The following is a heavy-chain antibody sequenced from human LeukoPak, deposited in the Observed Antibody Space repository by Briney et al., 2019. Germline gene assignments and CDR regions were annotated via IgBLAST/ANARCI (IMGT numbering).Heavy chain of an antibody. CDR1: GDSISIGDYR. CDR3: AREGCSSTSCYTP. CDR2: IYYSGST. V-gene: IGHV4-30-4*08. J-gene: IGHJ4*02. Sequence: PSQTLSLTCSVSGDSISIGDYRWSWIRQPPGKGLEWIGYIYYSGSTYYNPSLKSRVTLSVDTSKNQFSLKLSSVTAADTAVYYCAREGCSSTSCYTPWGQGTLVTVSS. D-gene: IGHD2-2*02.